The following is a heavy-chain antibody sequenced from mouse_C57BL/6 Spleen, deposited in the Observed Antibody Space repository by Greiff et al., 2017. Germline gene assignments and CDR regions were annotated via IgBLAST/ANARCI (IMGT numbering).Heavy chain of an antibody. J-gene: IGHJ2*01. CDR3: ARSVGYYFDY. CDR1: GYTFTSYW. V-gene: IGHV1-64*01. Sequence: QVQLQQPGAELVKPGASVKLSCKASGYTFTSYWMHWVKQRPGQGLEWIGMIHPNSGSTNYNEKFKSKATLTVDKSSSTAYMQLSILTSEDSAVYYCARSVGYYFDYWGQGTTLTVSS. CDR2: IHPNSGST.